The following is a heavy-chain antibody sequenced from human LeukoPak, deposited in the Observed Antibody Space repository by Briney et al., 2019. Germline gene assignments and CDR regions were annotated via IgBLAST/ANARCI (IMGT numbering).Heavy chain of an antibody. CDR2: TVGSRPDT. Sequence: AGGSLRLSCAASGFTFTNYAMSWVRQTPGKGLEWVSATVGSRPDTYHADSVKGRFTVSRDNAKNTLYLQMNSLRAEDTAVYYCAIPGYCSGGSCSTSDDYWGQGTLVTVSS. V-gene: IGHV3-23*01. J-gene: IGHJ4*02. D-gene: IGHD2-15*01. CDR3: AIPGYCSGGSCSTSDDY. CDR1: GFTFTNYA.